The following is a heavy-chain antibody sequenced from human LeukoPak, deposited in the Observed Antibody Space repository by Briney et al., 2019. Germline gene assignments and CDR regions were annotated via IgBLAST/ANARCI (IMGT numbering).Heavy chain of an antibody. V-gene: IGHV3-30-3*01. CDR1: GFTFCSYA. D-gene: IGHD2/OR15-2a*01. CDR2: ISYDGSNK. CDR3: ARVLRLSPTVPWFDP. Sequence: GGSLRLSCAASGFTFCSYAMHWVRQAPGKGLEWVAVISYDGSNKYYADSVKGRFTISRDNAKNTLYLQMNSLRAEDTAVYYCARVLRLSPTVPWFDPWGQGTLVTVSS. J-gene: IGHJ5*02.